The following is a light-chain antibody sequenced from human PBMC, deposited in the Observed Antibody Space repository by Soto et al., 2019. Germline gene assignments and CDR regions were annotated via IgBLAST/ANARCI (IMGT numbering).Light chain of an antibody. CDR2: DVS. V-gene: IGLV2-14*03. CDR3: SPYSSSNTHVV. Sequence: QSALTQPASVSGSPGQSITISCTGTSSDIGARNYVSWYQQHPGKAPRLMIYDVSNRPSGVSYRFSGSKSGNTASLTISGLQAEDEADYYCSPYSSSNTHVVFGGGTKLTVL. CDR1: SSDIGARNY. J-gene: IGLJ2*01.